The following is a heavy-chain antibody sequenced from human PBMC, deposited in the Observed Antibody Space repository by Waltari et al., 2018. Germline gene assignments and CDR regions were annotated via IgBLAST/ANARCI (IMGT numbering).Heavy chain of an antibody. V-gene: IGHV3-66*03. D-gene: IGHD5-18*01. CDR1: GFGVSDVY. Sequence: DVQLVESGGGLIQPGGSLRLSCAASGFGVSDVYMNGIRQTPDKGLQWVSDIFGAGVRRHADSVKGRFTISRDNSKNTLYLQMNSLRLEDTAIYYCADLLRGIHLDWGQGTLVTVSS. CDR2: IFGAGVR. CDR3: ADLLRGIHLD. J-gene: IGHJ4*02.